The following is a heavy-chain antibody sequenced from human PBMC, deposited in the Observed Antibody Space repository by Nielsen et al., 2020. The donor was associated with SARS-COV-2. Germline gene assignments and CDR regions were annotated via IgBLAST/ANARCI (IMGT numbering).Heavy chain of an antibody. Sequence: GESLKISCAASGFMFSTYGIHWVRQAPGKGLEWVASISYDGSEKFYLDSVKGRFAVSRDNSKNTVYLQMSSLRTEDMAVYYCARPLLWGTYPSAFDYWGQGTLVTVSS. CDR3: ARPLLWGTYPSAFDY. D-gene: IGHD3-16*01. V-gene: IGHV3-30*03. CDR1: GFMFSTYG. J-gene: IGHJ4*02. CDR2: ISYDGSEK.